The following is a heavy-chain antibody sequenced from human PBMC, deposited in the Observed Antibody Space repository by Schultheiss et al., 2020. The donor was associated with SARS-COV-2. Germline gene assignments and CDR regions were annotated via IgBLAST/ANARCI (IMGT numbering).Heavy chain of an antibody. Sequence: ASVKVSCKASGYTFTGYYMHWVRQAPGQGLEWMGIINPSGGSTSYAQKFQGRVTMTRDTSTSIVYMEVSRLRSEDTAVYYCARVRSSSWDGPYYYGMDVWGQGTTVTVSS. CDR1: GYTFTGYY. CDR3: ARVRSSSWDGPYYYGMDV. D-gene: IGHD6-13*01. J-gene: IGHJ6*02. CDR2: INPSGGST. V-gene: IGHV1-46*01.